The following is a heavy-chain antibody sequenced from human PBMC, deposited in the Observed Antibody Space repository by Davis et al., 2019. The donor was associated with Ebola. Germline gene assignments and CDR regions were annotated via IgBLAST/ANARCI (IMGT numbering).Heavy chain of an antibody. J-gene: IGHJ3*02. CDR1: GFSFSNYW. Sequence: PGGSLRLSCVASGFSFSNYWMTWVRQAPGKGLEGVANINQDGSQRYYVDSVKGRFTISRDNAKKSLYLQMNSLRADDTAIYYCARDPARGAFDIWGHGTMVNVSS. CDR2: INQDGSQR. CDR3: ARDPARGAFDI. V-gene: IGHV3-7*01.